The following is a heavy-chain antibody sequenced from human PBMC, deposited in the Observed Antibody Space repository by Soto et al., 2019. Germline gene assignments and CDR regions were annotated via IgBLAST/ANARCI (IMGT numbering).Heavy chain of an antibody. D-gene: IGHD3-10*01. CDR1: GGSITTSSYN. Sequence: QLQLQESGPGLVKPSETLSLTCSVSGGSITTSSYNWDWIRQPPGKGLELIGTIYYDGSTSYNPSLRSQVTISVDTSKNHFALKVNSVTAADTAVYYCARFYGNAFAVWGRGTVVTVSS. V-gene: IGHV4-39*02. CDR2: IYYDGST. CDR3: ARFYGNAFAV. J-gene: IGHJ3*01.